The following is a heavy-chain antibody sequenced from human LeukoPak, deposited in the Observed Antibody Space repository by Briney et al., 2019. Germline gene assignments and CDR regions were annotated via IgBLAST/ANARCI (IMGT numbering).Heavy chain of an antibody. CDR3: AKGEGGFCSSTSCSTFFDY. J-gene: IGHJ4*02. Sequence: GGSLRLSCAASGLTFSSYAMNWVRQAPGKGLEWVSAISDGGESTYYADSVKGRFTMSRDNSKSTLYLEMNSLRAEDTAIYYCAKGEGGFCSSTSCSTFFDYWGQGTLVTVSS. D-gene: IGHD2-2*01. CDR1: GLTFSSYA. CDR2: ISDGGEST. V-gene: IGHV3-23*01.